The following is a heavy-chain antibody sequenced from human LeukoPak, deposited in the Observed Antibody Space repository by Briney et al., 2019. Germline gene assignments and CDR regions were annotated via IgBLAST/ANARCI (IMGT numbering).Heavy chain of an antibody. CDR1: GFTFNNYA. CDR3: ATYRQVLLPFES. V-gene: IGHV3-23*01. D-gene: IGHD2-8*02. J-gene: IGHJ4*02. Sequence: GGSLRLSCAASGFTFNNYAMNWVRQAPGKGLEWVSSISGSGGRTYYADSVRGRFTISRDNSKSTLSLQMNSLRAEDTAIYYCATYRQVLLPFESWGQGTLVTVSS. CDR2: ISGSGGRT.